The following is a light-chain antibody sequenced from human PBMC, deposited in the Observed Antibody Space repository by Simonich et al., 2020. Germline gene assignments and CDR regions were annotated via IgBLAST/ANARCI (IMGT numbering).Light chain of an antibody. J-gene: IGLJ2*01. CDR3: CSYAGSYNVV. CDR2: DVC. V-gene: IGLV2-11*01. Sequence: QSALTQPRSVSGSPGQSVTISCTETSSDVGGYNYVSWYQHHPGKAPKLMIYDVCKRPSGVPDRFSGSKSGNTASLTISGLQAEDEADYYCCSYAGSYNVVFGGGTKLTVL. CDR1: SSDVGGYNY.